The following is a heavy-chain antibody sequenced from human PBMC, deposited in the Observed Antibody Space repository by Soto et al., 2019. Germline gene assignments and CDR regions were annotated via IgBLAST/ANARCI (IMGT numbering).Heavy chain of an antibody. D-gene: IGHD6-19*01. CDR1: GFTFSNYA. CDR2: ISGSGGST. J-gene: IGHJ4*02. CDR3: ARRSSGWYFDY. Sequence: EVQLLESGGGLVQPGGSLRLSCAAPGFTFSNYAMKWVRQAPGKGLEWVSVISGSGGSTYYADSVKGRFTISRDNSKNTLYLQMNSLRGEDTAVYYCARRSSGWYFDYWGQGTLVIVSS. V-gene: IGHV3-23*01.